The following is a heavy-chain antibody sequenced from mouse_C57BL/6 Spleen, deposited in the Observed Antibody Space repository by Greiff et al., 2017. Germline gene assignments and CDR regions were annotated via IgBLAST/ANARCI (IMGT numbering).Heavy chain of an antibody. CDR2: IRNKANGYTT. CDR1: GFTFTDYY. Sequence: DVQLVESGGGLVQPGGSLSLSCAASGFTFTDYYMSWVRQPPGKALEWLGFIRNKANGYTTEYSASVKGRFTISRDNSQSILYLQMNALRAEDSATYYCARIYYDYAMDYWGQGTSVTVSS. CDR3: ARIYYDYAMDY. D-gene: IGHD2-4*01. J-gene: IGHJ4*01. V-gene: IGHV7-3*01.